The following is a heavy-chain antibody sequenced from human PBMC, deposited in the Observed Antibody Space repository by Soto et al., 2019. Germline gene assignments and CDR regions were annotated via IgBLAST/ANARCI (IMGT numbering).Heavy chain of an antibody. D-gene: IGHD2-2*01. CDR1: GFTFSSHW. J-gene: IGHJ3*02. V-gene: IGHV3-74*01. Sequence: EVQLMESGGDLVQPGGSLRLSCAASGFTFSSHWMHWVRRVPGKGLVWVSHINTDGGITGYADSVKGRFTISRDNGKNTLYLQTNGLRVEDTSVYYCTREAGYCSRTSCYRRAFDSWGQGTMVTVSS. CDR2: INTDGGIT. CDR3: TREAGYCSRTSCYRRAFDS.